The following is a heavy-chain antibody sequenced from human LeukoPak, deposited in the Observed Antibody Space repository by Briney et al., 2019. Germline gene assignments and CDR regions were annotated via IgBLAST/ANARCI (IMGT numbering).Heavy chain of an antibody. CDR3: AKDSNWNYAGFDY. Sequence: GGSLRLSCAASGFTFSSYGMHWFRQAPGKGLEWVAFIRYDGSNKYYADSVKGRFTISRDNSKNTLYLQMNSLRAEDTAVYYCAKDSNWNYAGFDYWGQGTLVTVSS. D-gene: IGHD1-7*01. CDR1: GFTFSSYG. J-gene: IGHJ4*02. CDR2: IRYDGSNK. V-gene: IGHV3-30*02.